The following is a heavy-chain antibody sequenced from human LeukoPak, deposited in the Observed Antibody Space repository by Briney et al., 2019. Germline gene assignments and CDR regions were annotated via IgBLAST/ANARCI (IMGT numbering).Heavy chain of an antibody. D-gene: IGHD6-6*01. CDR2: IYYSGST. CDR1: GGSISSSSYY. Sequence: SETLSLTCTVSGGSISSSSYYWGWIRQPPGKGLEWIGSIYYSGSTYYNPSLKSRVTISVDTSKNQFSLKLSSVTAADTAVYYCARSLIAAPDYWGQGTLVTVSS. J-gene: IGHJ4*02. V-gene: IGHV4-39*07. CDR3: ARSLIAAPDY.